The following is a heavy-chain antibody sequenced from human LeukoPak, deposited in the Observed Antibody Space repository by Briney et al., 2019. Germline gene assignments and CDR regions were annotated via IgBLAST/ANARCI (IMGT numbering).Heavy chain of an antibody. CDR3: ARVGESSGSFDY. J-gene: IGHJ4*02. CDR2: IYYSGST. Sequence: SETLSLTCTVSGGSISSSSYYWGWIRQPPGKGLEWIGSIYYSGSTYYNPSLKSRVTISVDTSKNQFSLKLSSVTAADTAVYYCARVGESSGSFDYWGQGTLGTVSS. V-gene: IGHV4-39*01. CDR1: GGSISSSSYY. D-gene: IGHD3-22*01.